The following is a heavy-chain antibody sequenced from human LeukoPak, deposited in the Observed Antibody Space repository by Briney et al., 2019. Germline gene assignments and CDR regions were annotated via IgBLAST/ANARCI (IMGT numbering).Heavy chain of an antibody. CDR1: GFTFSDYY. CDR2: ISSSGSTI. Sequence: GGSLRLSCAASGFTFSDYYMSWIRQAPGKGLEWVSYISSSGSTIYYADSVKGRFTISGDNAKNSLYLQMNSLRAEDTAVYYCARDPDYDAFDIWGQGTMVTVSS. V-gene: IGHV3-11*04. J-gene: IGHJ3*02. CDR3: ARDPDYDAFDI. D-gene: IGHD4-11*01.